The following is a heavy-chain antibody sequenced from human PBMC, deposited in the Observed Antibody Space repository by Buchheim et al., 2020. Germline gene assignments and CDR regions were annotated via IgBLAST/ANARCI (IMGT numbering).Heavy chain of an antibody. Sequence: EVQLLESGGGLVQPGGSLRLSCAASGFTFSSYAMSWVRQAPGKGLEWVSAISGSGGSTYYADSVKGRFTISRANSKNTLSLQMNSLRAEDTAVYYCAKVSRADYYGSGSYCYWGQGTL. V-gene: IGHV3-23*01. D-gene: IGHD3-10*01. CDR1: GFTFSSYA. J-gene: IGHJ4*02. CDR3: AKVSRADYYGSGSYCY. CDR2: ISGSGGST.